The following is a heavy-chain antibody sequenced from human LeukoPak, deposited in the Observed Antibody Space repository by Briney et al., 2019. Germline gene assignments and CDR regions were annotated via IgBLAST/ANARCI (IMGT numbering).Heavy chain of an antibody. J-gene: IGHJ4*02. D-gene: IGHD3-22*01. CDR3: ASGSGSGYYYFAY. CDR1: GFTFDDYG. Sequence: SGGSLRLSCAASGFTFDDYGMSWVRQAPGKGLEWVSGINWNGGSTGYADSVKGRFTISRDNAKNSLYLQMNSLRAEDTALYYCASGSGSGYYYFAYWGQGTLVTVSS. CDR2: INWNGGST. V-gene: IGHV3-20*04.